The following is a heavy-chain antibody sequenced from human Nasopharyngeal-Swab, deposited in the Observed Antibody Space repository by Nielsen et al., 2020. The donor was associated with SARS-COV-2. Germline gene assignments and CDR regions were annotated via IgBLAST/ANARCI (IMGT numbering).Heavy chain of an antibody. CDR1: GFSLSTSKVG. CDR2: LYWDDDN. D-gene: IGHD6-19*01. J-gene: IGHJ4*02. V-gene: IGHV2-5*02. CDR3: FHSTGWRLDY. Sequence: SGPSLVKPSQTLTLTFTFSGFSLSTSKVGVSWVRQLPGKVLEWLALLYWDDDNRYNPSLKNRITITMDTPKNQVVITMTNMDPVDKPTYYCFHSTGWRLDYWGQGTLVTVSS.